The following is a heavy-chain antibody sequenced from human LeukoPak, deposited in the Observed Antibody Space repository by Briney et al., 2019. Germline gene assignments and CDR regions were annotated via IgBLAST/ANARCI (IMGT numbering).Heavy chain of an antibody. CDR3: ARITETTRWFDP. Sequence: SQTLSLTCAISGDSVSSFSATWSCMLQSPSRGLEWLGRTYYRSKWYNDYAVSVKSRITFNADTSKNQLSQQLNSVTPEDTALYFSARITETTRWFDPWGQGTLVTVYS. CDR2: TYYRSKWYN. V-gene: IGHV6-1*01. CDR1: GDSVSSFSAT. J-gene: IGHJ5*02. D-gene: IGHD4-17*01.